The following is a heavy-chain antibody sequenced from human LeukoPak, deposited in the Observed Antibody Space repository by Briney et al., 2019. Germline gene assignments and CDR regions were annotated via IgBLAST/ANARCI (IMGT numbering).Heavy chain of an antibody. D-gene: IGHD2-15*01. J-gene: IGHJ4*02. V-gene: IGHV3-30*12. Sequence: RTGGSLRLSCAASGFTFRNLGMHWVRQAPGKGLEWVAFVENDGGTKYYADSVKGRFTISRDNAKNSLYLQMNSLRAEDTAVYYCARLVVYPDGFFDYWGQGTLVTVSS. CDR3: ARLVVYPDGFFDY. CDR1: GFTFRNLG. CDR2: VENDGGTK.